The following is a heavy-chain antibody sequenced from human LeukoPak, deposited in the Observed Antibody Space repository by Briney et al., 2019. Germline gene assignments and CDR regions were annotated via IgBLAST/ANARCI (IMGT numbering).Heavy chain of an antibody. CDR3: ARDPSGSYYLSGAFDI. J-gene: IGHJ3*02. CDR2: IYYSGST. V-gene: IGHV4-59*01. CDR1: GGSISSYY. D-gene: IGHD1-26*01. Sequence: SETLSPTCTVSGGSISSYYWSWIRQPPGKGLEWIGYIYYSGSTNYNPSLKSRVTISVDTSKNQFSLKLSSVTAADTAVYYCARDPSGSYYLSGAFDIWGQGTMVTVSS.